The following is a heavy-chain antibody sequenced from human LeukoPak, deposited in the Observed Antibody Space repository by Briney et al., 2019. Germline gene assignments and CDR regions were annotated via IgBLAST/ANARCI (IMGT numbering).Heavy chain of an antibody. Sequence: GGSLRLSCAASGFTFSSHWMHWVRQAPGKGLEYVSAVSSEGGSTYYADSVRGRFTISRDNSKNTLSLQMGSLRAEDTAVYYCVKAILFGSVSYYADWGQGTLVTVSS. CDR1: GFTFSSHW. J-gene: IGHJ4*02. V-gene: IGHV3-64D*09. CDR3: VKAILFGSVSYYAD. D-gene: IGHD3-22*01. CDR2: VSSEGGST.